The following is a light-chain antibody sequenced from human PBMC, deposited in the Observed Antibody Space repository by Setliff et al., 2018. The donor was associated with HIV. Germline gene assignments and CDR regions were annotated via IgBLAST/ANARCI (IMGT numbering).Light chain of an antibody. Sequence: QAVVTQEPSLTVSPGGTVTLTCGSSTGAVTGRHYPYWFQQKPGQAPRTLIYDTNNKHSWTPARFSGSLLGGKAALTLSGAQPEDEADYYCFLSYSGVVIFGGGTQLTVL. CDR3: FLSYSGVVI. CDR1: TGAVTGRHY. CDR2: DTN. J-gene: IGLJ2*01. V-gene: IGLV7-46*01.